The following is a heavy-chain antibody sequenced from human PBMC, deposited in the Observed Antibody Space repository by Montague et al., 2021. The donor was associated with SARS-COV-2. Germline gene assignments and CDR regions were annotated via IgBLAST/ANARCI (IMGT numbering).Heavy chain of an antibody. V-gene: IGHV3-30*03. CDR3: AGQLLFYYYGMDV. CDR2: ISYDGSNK. Sequence: SLRLSCAASGFTFSSYGMRWVRQAPGKGLEWVAVISYDGSNKYYADSVKGRFTISRGNSKNTLYLQMNSLRAEDTAVYYCAGQLLFYYYGMDVWGQGTTVTVSS. D-gene: IGHD2-2*01. CDR1: GFTFSSYG. J-gene: IGHJ6*02.